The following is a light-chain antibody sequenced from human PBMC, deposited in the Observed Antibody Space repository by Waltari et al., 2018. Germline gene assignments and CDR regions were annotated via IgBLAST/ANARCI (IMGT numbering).Light chain of an antibody. V-gene: IGKV1-39*01. CDR3: QQSFTIPVA. CDR1: QNLGNN. J-gene: IGKJ4*01. CDR2: DVS. Sequence: DVQVTQSPSSLSASVGDRVSITCRASQNLGNNLNWYQQQPGRAPKLLIYDVSSLNRGVPSRFRGSSSGTEVTLTISSLQPEDFATYYCQQSFTIPVAVGGGTKVDI.